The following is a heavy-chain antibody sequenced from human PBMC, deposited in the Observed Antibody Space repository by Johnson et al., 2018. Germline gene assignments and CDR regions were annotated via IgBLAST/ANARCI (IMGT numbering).Heavy chain of an antibody. Sequence: VQLVQSGGGLVQPGGSLRPSCASSGFTFSSYSMNWVRQDPGKGLEWVSYISSSSSTIYYADSVKGRFTISRDNAKNSLYLQMNSLRAEDTAVYYCARDAGVGVDAFDIWGQGTMVTVSS. CDR2: ISSSSSTI. V-gene: IGHV3-48*01. CDR1: GFTFSSYS. J-gene: IGHJ3*02. CDR3: ARDAGVGVDAFDI. D-gene: IGHD1-26*01.